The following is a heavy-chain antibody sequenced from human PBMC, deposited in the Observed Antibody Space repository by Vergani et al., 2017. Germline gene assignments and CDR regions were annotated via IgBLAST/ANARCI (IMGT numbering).Heavy chain of an antibody. V-gene: IGHV3-7*03. CDR2: IQQDGSEK. D-gene: IGHD7-27*01. CDR3: ARDPSGVDYFDY. J-gene: IGHJ4*02. Sequence: EVQLVESGGGLVQPGGSLRLSCAASGFTFSSYWMSWVRQAPGKGLEWVANIQQDGSEKYYMDSVKGRFNISRDNAKNSLYLQMNSLRAEDTAMYYCARDPSGVDYFDYWGQGTLVTVSS. CDR1: GFTFSSYW.